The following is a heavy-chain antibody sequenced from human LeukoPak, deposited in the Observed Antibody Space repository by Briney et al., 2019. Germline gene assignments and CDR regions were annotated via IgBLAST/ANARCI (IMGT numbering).Heavy chain of an antibody. Sequence: GGSLRLSCAASGFTFSTYGMTWVRQAPGKGLEWVSTISGSGSSTFYPDSVKGRFTISRDNSKNTLYLQMNSLRAEDTALYYCAKGSYYSGSGSFSQYGWFDPWGQGTLVTVSS. CDR3: AKGSYYSGSGSFSQYGWFDP. J-gene: IGHJ5*02. CDR2: ISGSGSST. D-gene: IGHD3-10*01. CDR1: GFTFSTYG. V-gene: IGHV3-23*01.